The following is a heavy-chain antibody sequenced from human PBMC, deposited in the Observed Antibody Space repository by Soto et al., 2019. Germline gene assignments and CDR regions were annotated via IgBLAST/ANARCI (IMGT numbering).Heavy chain of an antibody. J-gene: IGHJ5*02. D-gene: IGHD5-12*01. CDR2: IYYSGST. Sequence: SETLSLTCTVSGGSISSSSYYWGWIRQPPGKGLEWIGSIYYSGSTYYNPSLKSRVTISVDTSKNQFSLKLSSVTAADTSVYYCARNDRYSGYDKRGIYPWGQGTLVTVSS. CDR3: ARNDRYSGYDKRGIYP. V-gene: IGHV4-39*01. CDR1: GGSISSSSYY.